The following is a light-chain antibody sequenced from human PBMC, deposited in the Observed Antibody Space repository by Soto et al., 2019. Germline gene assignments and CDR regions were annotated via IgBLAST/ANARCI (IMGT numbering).Light chain of an antibody. Sequence: DIQMTQSPSTLSASVGDSVTITCRASQSISNWLAWYQQKPGKAPKILIYDASTLDSGVPSRFSGSGSGSAGTNSINSLQPDNFAIYPCQQDKCYSAGSFGRGTKVDIK. CDR2: DAS. CDR1: QSISNW. CDR3: QQDKCYSAGS. V-gene: IGKV1-5*01. J-gene: IGKJ4*01.